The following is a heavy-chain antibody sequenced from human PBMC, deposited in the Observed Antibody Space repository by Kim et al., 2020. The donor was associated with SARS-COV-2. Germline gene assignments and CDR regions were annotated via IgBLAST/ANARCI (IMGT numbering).Heavy chain of an antibody. CDR2: IGTAGDT. CDR3: ARSKSYGYLRDAFDI. Sequence: GGSLRLSCAASGFTFSSYDMHWVRQATGKGLEWVSAIGTAGDTYYPGSVKGRFTISRENAKNSLYLQMNSLRAGDTAVYYCARSKSYGYLRDAFDIWGQGKMVTVSS. D-gene: IGHD5-18*01. V-gene: IGHV3-13*01. J-gene: IGHJ3*02. CDR1: GFTFSSYD.